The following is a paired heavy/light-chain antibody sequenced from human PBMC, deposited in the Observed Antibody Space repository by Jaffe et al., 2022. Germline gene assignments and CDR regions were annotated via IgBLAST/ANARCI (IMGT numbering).Light chain of an antibody. V-gene: IGLV1-51*02. CDR1: SSNIGNNY. J-gene: IGLJ1*01. Sequence: QSVLTQPPSVSAAPGQKVTISCSGSSSNIGNNYVSWYQQLPGTAPKLLIYENNKRPSGIPDRFSGSKSGTSATLGITGLQTGDEADYYCGTWDNSLSALVFGTGTKVTVL. CDR2: ENN. CDR3: GTWDNSLSALV.
Heavy chain of an antibody. Sequence: EVQLVQSGAEVKKPGESLKISCKGSGYSFTSYWIAWVRQMPGKGLEYMGIIYPGDSDVRYSPSFQGQVTISAGKSLSTAYLQWSSLKASDTAMYFCVRQNYFGTSYIEYWGQGTLVTVSS. V-gene: IGHV5-51*01. CDR1: GYSFTSYW. CDR3: VRQNYFGTSYIEY. J-gene: IGHJ4*02. D-gene: IGHD3-22*01. CDR2: IYPGDSDV.